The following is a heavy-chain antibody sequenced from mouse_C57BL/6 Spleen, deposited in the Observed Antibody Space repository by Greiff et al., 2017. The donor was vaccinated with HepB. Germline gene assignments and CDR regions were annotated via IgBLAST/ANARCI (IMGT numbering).Heavy chain of an antibody. Sequence: QLQQSGPELVKPGASVKMSCKASGYTFTDYNMHWVKQSHGKSLEWIGYINPNNGGTSYNQKFKGKATLTVNKSSSTAYMELRSLTSEDSAVYYCAAYDGYYRLFMDYWGQGTSVTVSS. CDR3: AAYDGYYRLFMDY. V-gene: IGHV1-22*01. CDR1: GYTFTDYN. CDR2: INPNNGGT. J-gene: IGHJ4*01. D-gene: IGHD2-3*01.